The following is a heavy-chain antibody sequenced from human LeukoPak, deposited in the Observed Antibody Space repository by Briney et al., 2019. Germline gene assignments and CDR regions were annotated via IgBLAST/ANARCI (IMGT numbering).Heavy chain of an antibody. V-gene: IGHV4-4*07. CDR2: IYTSGST. Sequence: SETLSLTCTVPGGSISSYYWSWIRQPAGKGLEWIGRIYTSGSTNYNPSLKSRVTMSVDTSKNQFSLKLSSVTAADTAVYYCARGPGGSGSYYSFDYWGQGTLVTVSS. D-gene: IGHD3-10*01. CDR1: GGSISSYY. CDR3: ARGPGGSGSYYSFDY. J-gene: IGHJ4*02.